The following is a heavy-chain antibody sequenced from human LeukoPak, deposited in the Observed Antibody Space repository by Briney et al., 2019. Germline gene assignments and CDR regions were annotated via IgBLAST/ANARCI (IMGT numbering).Heavy chain of an antibody. CDR3: ARNQGVDTAKVGGDY. Sequence: GGSLRLSCAASGFTFSSYWMHWVRQAPGKGLVWVSRINSDGSSTNYADSVKGRFTISRDNAKNTLYLQMNSLRAEDTAVYYCARNQGVDTAKVGGDYWGQGTLVTVSS. D-gene: IGHD5-18*01. CDR2: INSDGSST. CDR1: GFTFSSYW. J-gene: IGHJ4*02. V-gene: IGHV3-74*01.